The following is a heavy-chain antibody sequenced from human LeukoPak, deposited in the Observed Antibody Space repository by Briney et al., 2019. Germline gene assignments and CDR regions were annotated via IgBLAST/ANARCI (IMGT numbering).Heavy chain of an antibody. CDR1: GGSISSYY. CDR2: IYYSGST. Sequence: SETLSLTCTVSGGSISSYYWSWVRQPPGKGLEWIGYIYYSGSTNYNPSIKSRVTISVDTSKNQFSLKLSSVTAADTAVYYCARALVFNYYDFWSGYYHWSDPWGQGTLVTVSS. CDR3: ARALVFNYYDFWSGYYHWSDP. J-gene: IGHJ5*02. D-gene: IGHD3-3*01. V-gene: IGHV4-59*01.